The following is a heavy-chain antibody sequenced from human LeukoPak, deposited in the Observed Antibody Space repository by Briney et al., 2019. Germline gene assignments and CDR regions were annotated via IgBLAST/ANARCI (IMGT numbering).Heavy chain of an antibody. V-gene: IGHV3-23*01. CDR2: VSPSGDRT. CDR1: GFIFNNYA. D-gene: IGHD6-13*01. J-gene: IGHJ5*02. CDR3: ARGPVYSSSWNWFDP. Sequence: GGSLRLSCAASGFIFNNYAMGWVRQAPGGGLEWVSVVSPSGDRTYYANSVKGRFTISRDNSKNTLYLQMNSLRAEDTAVYYCARGPVYSSSWNWFDPWGQGTLVTVSS.